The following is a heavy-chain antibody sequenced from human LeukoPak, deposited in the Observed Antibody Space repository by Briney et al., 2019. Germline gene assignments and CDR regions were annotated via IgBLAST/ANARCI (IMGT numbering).Heavy chain of an antibody. CDR1: GYTFTGYY. V-gene: IGHV1-2*02. J-gene: IGHJ3*02. CDR2: INPNSGGT. D-gene: IGHD3-10*01. Sequence: ASVKVSCKASGYTFTGYYMHWVRQAPGQGLEWMGWINPNSGGTNYAQKFQGRVTMTRDTSISTAYMELSRLRSDDTAVYYCAGHKSMVRGVIDAFDIWGQGTMVTVSS. CDR3: AGHKSMVRGVIDAFDI.